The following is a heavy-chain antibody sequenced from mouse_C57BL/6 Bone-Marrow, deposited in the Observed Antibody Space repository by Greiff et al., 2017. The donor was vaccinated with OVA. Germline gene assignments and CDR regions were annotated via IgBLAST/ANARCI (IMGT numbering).Heavy chain of an antibody. D-gene: IGHD1-1*01. CDR3: ARDGGNGSSYWYFDV. V-gene: IGHV5-16*01. J-gene: IGHJ1*03. CDR2: INYDGSST. CDR1: GFTFSDYY. Sequence: EVQVVESEGGLVQPGSSMKLSCTASGFTFSDYYMAWVRQVPEKGLEWVANINYDGSSTYYLDSLKSRFIISRDNAKNILYLQMSSLKSEDTATYYCARDGGNGSSYWYFDVWGTGTTVTVSS.